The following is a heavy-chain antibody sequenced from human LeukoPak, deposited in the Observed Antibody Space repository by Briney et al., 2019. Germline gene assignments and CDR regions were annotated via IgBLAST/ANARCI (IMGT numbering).Heavy chain of an antibody. J-gene: IGHJ6*02. CDR1: GNSFSNFW. Sequence: GESLKISCKGFGNSFSNFWIAWVRQMPGKGLECMGIIYPGDSDTRYSPSFQGQVTISADRSISTAYLQWSSLKASDTAMYYCARLLLFEVRHYYGIDVWGLGTTVTVSS. V-gene: IGHV5-51*01. CDR3: ARLLLFEVRHYYGIDV. CDR2: IYPGDSDT. D-gene: IGHD3-3*01.